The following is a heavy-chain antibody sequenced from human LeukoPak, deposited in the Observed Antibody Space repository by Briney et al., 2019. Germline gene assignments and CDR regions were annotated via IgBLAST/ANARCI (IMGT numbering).Heavy chain of an antibody. CDR2: INHSGST. CDR1: GGSFSDYY. D-gene: IGHD3-22*01. CDR3: ARSDVGSGYYYGGYFGL. V-gene: IGHV4-34*01. J-gene: IGHJ2*01. Sequence: SETLSLTCAVYGGSFSDYYWSWVRQPPGKGLQWIGKINHSGSTNCNPSLKSRVTISVDTSKNQFSLKLSSVTAADTAVYYCARSDVGSGYYYGGYFGLWGRGTLVTVSS.